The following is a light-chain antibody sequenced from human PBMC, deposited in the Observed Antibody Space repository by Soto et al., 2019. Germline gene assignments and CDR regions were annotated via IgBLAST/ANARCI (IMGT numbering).Light chain of an antibody. Sequence: DMQMTQSPSTLSSSVGDRVTITCRASQSISSWLAWYQQKPGKAPKLLIYKASSLESGVPSRFSGSGSGTEFTLTISILQYDVVATYYCQQYSVYPWTFGQGTKVESK. CDR1: QSISSW. CDR3: QQYSVYPWT. J-gene: IGKJ1*01. V-gene: IGKV1-5*03. CDR2: KAS.